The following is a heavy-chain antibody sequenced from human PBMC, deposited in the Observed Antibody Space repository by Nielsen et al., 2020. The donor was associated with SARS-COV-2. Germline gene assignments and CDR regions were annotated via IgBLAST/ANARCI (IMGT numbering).Heavy chain of an antibody. D-gene: IGHD3-10*01. CDR1: GGSISGYY. Sequence: ETLSLTCTVSGGSISGYYWSWVRQAPGKGLEWVSSISTNGGGTYYAESVKGRFTISRDNSKNTMYLEMNSLRVEDSALYFCAKGNSRLSWFGELALYYYYYGMDVWGPGTTVTVSS. J-gene: IGHJ6*02. CDR2: ISTNGGGT. CDR3: AKGNSRLSWFGELALYYYYYGMDV. V-gene: IGHV3-23*01.